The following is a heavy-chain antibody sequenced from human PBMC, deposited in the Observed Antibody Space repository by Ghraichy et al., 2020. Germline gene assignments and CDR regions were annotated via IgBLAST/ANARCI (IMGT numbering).Heavy chain of an antibody. D-gene: IGHD1-26*01. V-gene: IGHV4-34*01. CDR2: INHSGSST. CDR1: GGSFSGYY. CDR3: ARGWESTGPGFQH. J-gene: IGHJ1*01. Sequence: GSLRLSCAVYGGSFSGYYWSWIRQPPGKGLEWIGEINHSGSSTKYNPSLKSRVTISVDTSKNQFSLNLSSLTAADTAVYYCARGWESTGPGFQHWGQGTLVSVSS.